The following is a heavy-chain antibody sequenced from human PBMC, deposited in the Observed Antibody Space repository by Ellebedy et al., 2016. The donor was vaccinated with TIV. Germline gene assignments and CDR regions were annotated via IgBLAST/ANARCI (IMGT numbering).Heavy chain of an antibody. Sequence: PGGSLRLSCAASGFTFSSYSMSWIRQAPGKGLEWVSYIVRSSSYSTYADSVKGRFTISRDNAKNSLYLLLNSLRVEDTAVYYCARYSSGLNFLDVWGQGTTVTVSS. D-gene: IGHD2/OR15-2a*01. V-gene: IGHV3-21*01. CDR2: IVRSSSYS. CDR1: GFTFSSYS. J-gene: IGHJ6*02. CDR3: ARYSSGLNFLDV.